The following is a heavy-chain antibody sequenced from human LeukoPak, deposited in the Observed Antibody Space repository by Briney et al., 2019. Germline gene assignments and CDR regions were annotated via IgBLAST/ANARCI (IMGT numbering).Heavy chain of an antibody. V-gene: IGHV4-61*02. CDR1: GASISSSSYY. Sequence: SETLSLTCTVSGASISSSSYYWSWIRQPAGKGLEWIGRIYTSVSTNYNPSLKSRVTISVDTSKNQFSLKLSSVTAADTAVYYCARDSFFDYWGQGTLVTVSS. CDR3: ARDSFFDY. J-gene: IGHJ4*02. CDR2: IYTSVST.